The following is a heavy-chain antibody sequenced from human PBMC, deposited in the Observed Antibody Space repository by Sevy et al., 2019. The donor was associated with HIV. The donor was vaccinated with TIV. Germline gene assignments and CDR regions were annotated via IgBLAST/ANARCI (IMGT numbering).Heavy chain of an antibody. Sequence: GGCLRLSCAASGFDFSIYSMSWVRQAPGKGLEWVSTLSFGCGKINYADSVKGRFTISRDNSKSSVYLQMNNMRVEDTAVYYCVREGCTKPHDYWGQGTLVTVSS. J-gene: IGHJ4*02. CDR2: LSFGCGKI. D-gene: IGHD2-8*01. CDR1: GFDFSIYS. CDR3: VREGCTKPHDY. V-gene: IGHV3-23*01.